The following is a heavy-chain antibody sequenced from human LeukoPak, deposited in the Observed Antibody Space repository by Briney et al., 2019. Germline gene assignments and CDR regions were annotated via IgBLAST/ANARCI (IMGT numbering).Heavy chain of an antibody. D-gene: IGHD4-11*01. J-gene: IGHJ4*02. V-gene: IGHV3-74*01. Sequence: PGGSLRLSCVASGFTFRSYWMHWLRQAPGKGLVWVSRIDTGGTSTNYADSVKGRFTISRDNAKNTLYLQMNSLRAEDTAVYYCASPLSAATNTHGYWGQGSLVTVSS. CDR3: ASPLSAATNTHGY. CDR2: IDTGGTST. CDR1: GFTFRSYW.